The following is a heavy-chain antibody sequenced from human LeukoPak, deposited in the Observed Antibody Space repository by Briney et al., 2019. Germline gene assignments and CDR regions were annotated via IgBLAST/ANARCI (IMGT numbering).Heavy chain of an antibody. J-gene: IGHJ5*02. D-gene: IGHD2-2*01. CDR2: IYHSGST. Sequence: SETLSLTCTVSGGSISTYYWSWIRQPPGKGLEWIGYIYHSGSTNYNPSLKSRVTISVDTSKNQFSLKLSSVTAADTAVYYCARGTAARGFDPWGQGTLVTVSS. CDR3: ARGTAARGFDP. V-gene: IGHV4-59*08. CDR1: GGSISTYY.